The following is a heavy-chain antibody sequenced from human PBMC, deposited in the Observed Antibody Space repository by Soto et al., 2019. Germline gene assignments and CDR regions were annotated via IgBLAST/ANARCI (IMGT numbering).Heavy chain of an antibody. CDR3: ARVGGGGYCSGGSCYRYYYSMDV. CDR1: GGSISSYY. J-gene: IGHJ6*02. Sequence: SETLSLTCTVSGGSISSYYWSWIRQPPGKGLEWIGYIYYSGSTNYNPSLKSRVTISVDTSKNQFSLKLSSVTAADTAVYYCARVGGGGYCSGGSCYRYYYSMDVWGQGTTVTVSS. V-gene: IGHV4-59*01. CDR2: IYYSGST. D-gene: IGHD2-15*01.